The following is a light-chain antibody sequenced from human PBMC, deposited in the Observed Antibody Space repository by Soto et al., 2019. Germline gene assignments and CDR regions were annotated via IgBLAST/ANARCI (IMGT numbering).Light chain of an antibody. J-gene: IGLJ1*01. CDR3: SSYRSTTTRV. V-gene: IGLV2-14*03. CDR1: SSDVGGYNY. Sequence: QSVLTQPASVSGSPGQSITISCTGTSSDVGGYNYVSWYQQHPGKAPKLMIYDVSNRPSGVSNRFSGSKSGNTASLTISELQAEDEADYYCSSYRSTTTRVFGTGTKVTV. CDR2: DVS.